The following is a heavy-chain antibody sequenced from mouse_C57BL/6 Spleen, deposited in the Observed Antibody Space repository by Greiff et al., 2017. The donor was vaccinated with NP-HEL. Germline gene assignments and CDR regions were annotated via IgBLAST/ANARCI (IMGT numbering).Heavy chain of an antibody. D-gene: IGHD1-1*01. V-gene: IGHV1-80*01. J-gene: IGHJ2*01. CDR1: GYAFSSYW. CDR2: IYPGDGDT. Sequence: QVQLQQSGAELVKPGASVKISCKASGYAFSSYWMNWVKQRPGKGLEWIGQIYPGDGDTNYNGQFKGKATLTADKSSSTAYMQLSSRTSEDSAVYFCARLNTTVAYFDYWGQCNTLTVPS. CDR3: ARLNTTVAYFDY.